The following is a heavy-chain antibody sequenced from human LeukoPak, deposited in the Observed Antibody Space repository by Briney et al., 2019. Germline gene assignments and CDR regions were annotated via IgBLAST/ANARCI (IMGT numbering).Heavy chain of an antibody. V-gene: IGHV3-23*01. CDR1: GFTFNSYV. J-gene: IGHJ4*02. D-gene: IGHD4-23*01. Sequence: QPGGSLRLSCAASGFTFNSYVMSWVRQAPGKGLEWVSAINGGGGNTYYADSVKGRFTISRDNSKNMVYLQMNTLRADDTAVYYCAKSVAVITFRFDDWGQGALVTVSS. CDR2: INGGGGNT. CDR3: AKSVAVITFRFDD.